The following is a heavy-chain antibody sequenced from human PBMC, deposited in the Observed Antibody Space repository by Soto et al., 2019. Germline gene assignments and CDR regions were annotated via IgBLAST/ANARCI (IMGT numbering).Heavy chain of an antibody. J-gene: IGHJ6*02. CDR3: AKDQVSGNSSSDGMDV. V-gene: IGHV3-23*01. D-gene: IGHD6-6*01. CDR1: GFTFSSYA. CDR2: ISGSGGST. Sequence: EVQLLESGGGLVQPGGSLRLSCAASGFTFSSYAMSWVRQAPGKGLEWVSAISGSGGSTYYADSVKGRFTISRDNSKNTLYLQMNSLRAEDTAVYYCAKDQVSGNSSSDGMDVWGQGTTVTVSS.